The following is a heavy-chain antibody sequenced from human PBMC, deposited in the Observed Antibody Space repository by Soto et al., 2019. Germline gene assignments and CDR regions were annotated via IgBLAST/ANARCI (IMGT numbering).Heavy chain of an antibody. Sequence: QVQLQESGPGLVRPSGTLSLSCTVSGDSISNYYCSWIRQSPGKGLEWIGNILYSGDTNYNPSLKSRXXIXIXXSKNQFSLKLTSVTAADTAVYYCAKANSGYASFDQWGPGTLVTVSS. D-gene: IGHD5-12*01. CDR3: AKANSGYASFDQ. J-gene: IGHJ4*02. CDR2: ILYSGDT. V-gene: IGHV4-59*01. CDR1: GDSISNYY.